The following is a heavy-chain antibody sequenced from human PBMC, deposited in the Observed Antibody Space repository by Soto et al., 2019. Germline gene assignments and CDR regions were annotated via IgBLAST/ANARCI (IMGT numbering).Heavy chain of an antibody. J-gene: IGHJ5*02. CDR2: ISYDGSNK. CDR1: GFTFSSYG. CDR3: AKDLDGSSWYLNWFDP. Sequence: GSLRLSCAASGFTFSSYGMHWVRQAPGKGLEWVAVISYDGSNKYYADSVKGRFTISRDNSKNTLYLQMNSLRAEDTAVYYCAKDLDGSSWYLNWFDPWSQGTLVTVSS. D-gene: IGHD6-13*01. V-gene: IGHV3-30*18.